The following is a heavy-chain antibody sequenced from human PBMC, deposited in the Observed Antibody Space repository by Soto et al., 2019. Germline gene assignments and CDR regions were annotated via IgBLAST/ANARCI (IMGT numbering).Heavy chain of an antibody. CDR3: AKDTPERGVVAATFDF. V-gene: IGHV3-23*01. J-gene: IGHJ4*02. Sequence: EVKLLESGGGLVQPGGSLRLSCAASGFTFSSYAMSWVRQAPGKGLEWVSGIGGSGVSTYYADSVKGRFTISRDNAKNTLYLQVDSLRAEDTAVYYCAKDTPERGVVAATFDFRGQGTLVTVSS. CDR2: IGGSGVST. D-gene: IGHD2-15*01. CDR1: GFTFSSYA.